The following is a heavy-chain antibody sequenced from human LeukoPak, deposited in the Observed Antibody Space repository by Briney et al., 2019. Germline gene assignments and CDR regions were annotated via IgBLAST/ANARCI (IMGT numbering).Heavy chain of an antibody. D-gene: IGHD2-2*01. Sequence: GGSLRLSCAASGFTFSSYGMHWVRQATGKGLEWVSAIGTAGDTYYPGSVKGRFTISRENAKNSLYLQMNSLRAEDTAVYYCARHSSTSEQYYYYYGMDVWGQGTTVTVSS. V-gene: IGHV3-13*01. CDR1: GFTFSSYG. CDR2: IGTAGDT. J-gene: IGHJ6*02. CDR3: ARHSSTSEQYYYYYGMDV.